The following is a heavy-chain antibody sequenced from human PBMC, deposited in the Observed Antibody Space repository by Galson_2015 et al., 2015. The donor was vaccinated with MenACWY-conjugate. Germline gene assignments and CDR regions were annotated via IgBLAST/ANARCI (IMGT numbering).Heavy chain of an antibody. J-gene: IGHJ6*04. Sequence: SLRLSCAASGSTSSISDMTWVRQAPGKGLDWVSSLGASGAGRDTYYADSVKGRFHVSRDNSKNMLYLQMSTLRVEDAAVYFCAKGWRNLDVWGKGTTVTVSS. CDR1: GSTSSISD. V-gene: IGHV3-23*01. CDR2: LGASGAGRDT. D-gene: IGHD1-14*01. CDR3: AKGWRNLDV.